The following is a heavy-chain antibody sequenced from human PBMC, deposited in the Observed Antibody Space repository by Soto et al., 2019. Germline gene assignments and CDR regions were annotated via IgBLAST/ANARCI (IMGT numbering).Heavy chain of an antibody. CDR3: ARDRAAASYYYYYGMDV. CDR2: IYYSGST. Sequence: SETLSLTCTVSGGSISSGGYYWSWIRQHPGKGLEWIGYIYYSGSTNYNPSLKSRVTISVDTSKNQFSLKLSSVTAADTAVYYCARDRAAASYYYYYGMDVWGQGTTVTVSS. CDR1: GGSISSGGYY. D-gene: IGHD6-13*01. J-gene: IGHJ6*02. V-gene: IGHV4-61*08.